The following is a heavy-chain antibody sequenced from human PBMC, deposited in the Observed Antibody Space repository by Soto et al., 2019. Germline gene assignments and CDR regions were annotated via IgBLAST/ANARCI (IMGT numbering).Heavy chain of an antibody. CDR3: ASPRKRGGAYYYYMDV. D-gene: IGHD1-26*01. CDR1: GGSFSGYY. CDR2: INHSGST. V-gene: IGHV4-34*01. Sequence: SETLSLTCAVYGGSFSGYYWSWIRQPPGKGLEWIGEINHSGSTNYNPSLKSRVTISVDTSKNQFSLKLSSVTAADTAVYYCASPRKRGGAYYYYMDVWGKGTTVTVSS. J-gene: IGHJ6*03.